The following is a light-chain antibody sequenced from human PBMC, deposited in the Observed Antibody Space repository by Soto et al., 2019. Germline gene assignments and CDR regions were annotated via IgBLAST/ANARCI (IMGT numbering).Light chain of an antibody. Sequence: EIVLTQSPGTLSLSPGERATLSCRASQSVNGNYLTWYQQKPGQAPRLLIYGASSRAPGIPDRFSGSGSGTYLTLTISSLEHEDVAVYYCQQYGSSFRFTFGQGTKLEIK. CDR3: QQYGSSFRFT. J-gene: IGKJ2*01. CDR1: QSVNGNY. V-gene: IGKV3-20*01. CDR2: GAS.